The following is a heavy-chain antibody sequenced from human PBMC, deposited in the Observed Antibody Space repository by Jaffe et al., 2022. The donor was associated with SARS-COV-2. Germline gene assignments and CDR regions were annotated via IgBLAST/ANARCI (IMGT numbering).Heavy chain of an antibody. CDR1: GFTFSSYG. CDR3: AKGPFGYPDAFDI. J-gene: IGHJ3*02. D-gene: IGHD3-10*01. V-gene: IGHV3-30*18. CDR2: ISYDGSNK. Sequence: QVQLVESGGGVVQPGRSLRLSCAASGFTFSSYGMHWVRQAPGKGLEWVAVISYDGSNKYYADSVKGRFTISRDNSKNTLYLQMNSLRAEDTAVYYCAKGPFGYPDAFDIWGQGTMVTVSS.